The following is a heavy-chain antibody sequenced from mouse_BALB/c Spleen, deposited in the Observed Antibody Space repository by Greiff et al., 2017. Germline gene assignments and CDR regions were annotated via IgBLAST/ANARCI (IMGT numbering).Heavy chain of an antibody. CDR2: IYPYNGGT. Sequence: EVQLQQSGPELVKPGASVKISCKASGYTFTDYNMHWVKQSHGKSLEWIGYIYPYNGGTGYNQKFKSKATLTVDNSSSTAYMELRSLTSEDSAVYYCAHGNYYFDYWGQGTTLTVAS. J-gene: IGHJ2*01. V-gene: IGHV1S29*02. D-gene: IGHD2-1*01. CDR3: AHGNYYFDY. CDR1: GYTFTDYN.